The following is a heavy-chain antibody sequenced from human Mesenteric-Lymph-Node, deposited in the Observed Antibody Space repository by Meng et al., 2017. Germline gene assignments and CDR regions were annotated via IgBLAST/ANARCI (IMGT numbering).Heavy chain of an antibody. J-gene: IGHJ4*02. CDR1: GYTFTSYG. CDR2: ISAYNGNT. V-gene: IGHV1-18*01. Sequence: ASVKVSCKASGYTFTSYGISWVRQAPGQGLEWMGWISAYNGNTNYAQKLQGRVTMTTDTSTSTAYMELSSLRSEDTAVYYCARVSWIQLWFDYWGQGTLVTVSS. D-gene: IGHD5-18*01. CDR3: ARVSWIQLWFDY.